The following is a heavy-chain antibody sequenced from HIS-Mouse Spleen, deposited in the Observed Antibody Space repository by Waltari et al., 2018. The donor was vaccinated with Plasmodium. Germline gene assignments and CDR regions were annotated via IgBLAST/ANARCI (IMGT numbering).Heavy chain of an antibody. J-gene: IGHJ5*02. Sequence: QLQLQESGPGLVKPSETLSLTCPVSGGSLRSRRSHWGLLRQPPGKGLAWIGGIYYSGSTYYNPSLKSRVTISVDTSKNQFSRKLSSVTAADTAVYYCARGLYSSSSNWFDPWGQGTLVTVSS. CDR3: ARGLYSSSSNWFDP. CDR2: IYYSGST. CDR1: GGSLRSRRSH. D-gene: IGHD6-6*01. V-gene: IGHV4-39*07.